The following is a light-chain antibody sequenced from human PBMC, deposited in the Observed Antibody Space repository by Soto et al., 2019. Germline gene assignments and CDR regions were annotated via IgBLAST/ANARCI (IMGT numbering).Light chain of an antibody. J-gene: IGLJ2*01. V-gene: IGLV1-51*01. Sequence: QSALTQPPSVSAAPGQKVTISCSGGSSNIGNNYVSWYQQLPGTAPKLLIYDNNKRPSGIPDRFSGSKSGTSATLGITGLQTGDEADYYCGTWDSSLGAVVFGGGTKVTVL. CDR2: DNN. CDR3: GTWDSSLGAVV. CDR1: SSNIGNNY.